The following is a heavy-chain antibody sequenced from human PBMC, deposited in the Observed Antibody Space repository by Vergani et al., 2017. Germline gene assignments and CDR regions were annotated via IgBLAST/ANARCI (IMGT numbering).Heavy chain of an antibody. CDR1: GGSISSYY. Sequence: QVQLQESGPGLVKPSETLSLTCTVSGGSISSYYWSWIRQPPGKGLEWIGYIYYSGSTNYNPSLKSRVTISVDTSKNQFSLKLSSVTAADTAVYYCAGERYSYGYYYGMDVWGQGTTVTVSS. J-gene: IGHJ6*02. D-gene: IGHD5-18*01. V-gene: IGHV4-59*01. CDR3: AGERYSYGYYYGMDV. CDR2: IYYSGST.